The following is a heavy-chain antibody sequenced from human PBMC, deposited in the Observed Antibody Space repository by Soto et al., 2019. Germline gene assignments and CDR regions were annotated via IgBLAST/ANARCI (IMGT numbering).Heavy chain of an antibody. CDR3: ARTRAVWFDP. J-gene: IGHJ5*02. V-gene: IGHV4-39*01. Sequence: PSETLSLTCTVSGDSISRSRYYWGRIRQPPGKGLEWIGSIYYSGSTYYNLSLRSRVTISIDTSKNQFSLKLSSVTAADTAVYYCARTRAVWFDPWGQGTLVTVSS. CDR2: IYYSGST. D-gene: IGHD6-19*01. CDR1: GDSISRSRYY.